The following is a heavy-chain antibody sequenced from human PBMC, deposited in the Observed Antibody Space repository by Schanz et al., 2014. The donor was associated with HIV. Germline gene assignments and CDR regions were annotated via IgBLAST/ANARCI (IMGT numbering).Heavy chain of an antibody. Sequence: QVQLLQSGTEVKKPGSSVKVSCTASGDGFTTRTISWLRQAPGHALEWMGGIIPIFGAAKNAPKFQGRVTITADESTSTAYMELTGLNPEDTAIYYCAASMYNGSYGTHYYFDLWGRGTLVTVSS. CDR2: IIPIFGAA. D-gene: IGHD1-26*01. CDR3: AASMYNGSYGTHYYFDL. V-gene: IGHV1-69*13. CDR1: GDGFTTRT. J-gene: IGHJ2*01.